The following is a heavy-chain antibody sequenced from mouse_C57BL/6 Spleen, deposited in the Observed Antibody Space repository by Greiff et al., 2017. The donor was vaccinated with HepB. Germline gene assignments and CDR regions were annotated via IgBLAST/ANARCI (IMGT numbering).Heavy chain of an antibody. D-gene: IGHD1-1*01. CDR3: ARKDYGSSYEDY. V-gene: IGHV1-61*01. J-gene: IGHJ2*01. Sequence: QVQLQQPGAELVRPGSSVKLSCKASGYTFTSYWMDWVKQRPGQGLEWIGNIYPSDSETQYNQKFKDKATLTVDKSSSTASMQLSSLTSEDSAVYYCARKDYGSSYEDYWGKGTTLTVSS. CDR2: IYPSDSET. CDR1: GYTFTSYW.